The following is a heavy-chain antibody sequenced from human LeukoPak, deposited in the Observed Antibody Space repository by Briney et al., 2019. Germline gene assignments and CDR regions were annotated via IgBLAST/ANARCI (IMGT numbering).Heavy chain of an antibody. V-gene: IGHV1-46*01. Sequence: ASVKVSXKASGXXXTXXYXHXXXXXXGXXXEWMGIINPSAGRTSXAXXFQGRVTMTRDTSXSTVYMDLSSLXSEDTAVYXXXXEXPGPVDAFXXWGXXTMVTVSS. CDR3: XXEXPGPVDAFXX. J-gene: IGHJ3*02. CDR2: INPSAGRT. CDR1: GXXXTXXY.